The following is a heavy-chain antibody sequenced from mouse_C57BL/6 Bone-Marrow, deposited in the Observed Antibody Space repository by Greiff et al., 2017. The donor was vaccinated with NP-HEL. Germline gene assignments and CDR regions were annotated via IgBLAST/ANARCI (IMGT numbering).Heavy chain of an antibody. CDR2: INPYNGGT. V-gene: IGHV1-19*01. CDR1: GYTFTDYY. J-gene: IGHJ1*03. Sequence: VQLQQSGPVLVKPGASVKMSCKASGYTFTDYYMNWVKQSHGKSLEWIGVINPYNGGTSYNQKFKGKATLTVDKSSSTAYMELNSLTFKDSAVYYCACSAYSNYPYWYFDVWGTGTTVTVSS. D-gene: IGHD2-5*01. CDR3: ACSAYSNYPYWYFDV.